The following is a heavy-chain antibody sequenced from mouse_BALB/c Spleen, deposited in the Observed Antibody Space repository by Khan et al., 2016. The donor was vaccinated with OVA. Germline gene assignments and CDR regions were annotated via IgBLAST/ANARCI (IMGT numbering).Heavy chain of an antibody. V-gene: IGHV3-8*02. CDR3: ARYSGFYYFDY. Sequence: VQLKESGPSLVKPSQTLSLTCSVTGDSITSGYWNWIRKFPGNKLEYMGYINYSGSTYFNPSLISRISITRDTSKNQYSLQLNSVTTEDTATYYCARYSGFYYFDYWGQGTTLTVSS. CDR2: INYSGST. J-gene: IGHJ2*01. CDR1: GDSITSGY. D-gene: IGHD1-2*01.